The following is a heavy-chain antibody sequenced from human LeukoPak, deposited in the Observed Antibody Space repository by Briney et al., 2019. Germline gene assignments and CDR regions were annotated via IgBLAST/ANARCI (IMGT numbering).Heavy chain of an antibody. CDR3: AIRTPGGYAFDI. CDR2: ISAYNGNT. Sequence: ASVKVSCKASGYTFTSYGISWVRQAPGQGLEWMGWISAYNGNTNYAQKFQGRVTITADKSTSTAYMELSSLRSEDTAVYYCAIRTPGGYAFDIWGQGTMVTVSS. J-gene: IGHJ3*02. D-gene: IGHD1/OR15-1a*01. V-gene: IGHV1-18*01. CDR1: GYTFTSYG.